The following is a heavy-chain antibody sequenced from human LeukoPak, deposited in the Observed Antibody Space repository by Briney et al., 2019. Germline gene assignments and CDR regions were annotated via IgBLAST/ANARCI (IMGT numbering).Heavy chain of an antibody. CDR2: INGSGGST. D-gene: IGHD3-10*01. J-gene: IGHJ4*02. CDR1: GFTFSSYA. V-gene: IGHV3-23*01. Sequence: GGSLRLSCAASGFTFSSYAMSWVRQAPGKGLEWVSAINGSGGSTYYADSVKGRFTISRDNSKNTLYLQMNSLRAEDTAVYYCAKESGLLWFGEHMRGLFDYWGQGNPGHRLL. CDR3: AKESGLLWFGEHMRGLFDY.